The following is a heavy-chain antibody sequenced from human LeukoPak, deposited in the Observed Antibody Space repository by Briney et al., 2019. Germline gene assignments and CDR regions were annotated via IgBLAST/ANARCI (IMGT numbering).Heavy chain of an antibody. V-gene: IGHV4-39*07. Sequence: LRLSCAASGFTFSSYEMNWLRQPPGKGLEWIGSIYYSGSTYYNPSLKSRVTISVDTSKNQLSLKLSSVTAADTAVYYCARVQGSGYVKDIYYYYYYYMDVWGKGTTVTISS. J-gene: IGHJ6*03. CDR2: IYYSGST. D-gene: IGHD5-12*01. CDR3: ARVQGSGYVKDIYYYYYYYMDV. CDR1: GFTFSSYE.